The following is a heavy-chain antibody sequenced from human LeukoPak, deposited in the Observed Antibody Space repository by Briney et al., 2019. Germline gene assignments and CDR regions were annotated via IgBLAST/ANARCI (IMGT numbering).Heavy chain of an antibody. CDR1: GGSISSSSYY. J-gene: IGHJ4*02. CDR2: IYYSGST. V-gene: IGHV4-39*07. CDR3: ARLTRVGATTGFDY. D-gene: IGHD1-26*01. Sequence: SETLPLTCTVSGGSISSSSYYWGWIRQPPGKGLEWIGSIYYSGSTYYNPSLKSRVTISVDTSKNQFSLKLSSVTAADTAVYYCARLTRVGATTGFDYWGQGTLVTVSS.